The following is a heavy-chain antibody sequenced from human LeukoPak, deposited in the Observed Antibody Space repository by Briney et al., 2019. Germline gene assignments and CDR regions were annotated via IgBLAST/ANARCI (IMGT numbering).Heavy chain of an antibody. CDR2: TYYSGST. V-gene: IGHV4-59*01. CDR1: GGSISSYY. D-gene: IGHD6-19*01. CDR3: ATLSGIAVAGYFDY. Sequence: PSETLSLTCNVSGGSISSYYWSWIRQPPGKGLEWIGYTYYSGSTNYNPSLKSRVTISVDTSKNQFSLKLSSVTAADTAVYYCATLSGIAVAGYFDYWGQGTLVTVSS. J-gene: IGHJ4*02.